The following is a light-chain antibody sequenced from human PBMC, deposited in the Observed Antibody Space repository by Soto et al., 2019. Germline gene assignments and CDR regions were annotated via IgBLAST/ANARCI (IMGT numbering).Light chain of an antibody. CDR2: AAS. J-gene: IGKJ4*02. CDR1: QSVNNNY. Sequence: EMVLTQSPGTLSLSPGERATLSCRASQSVNNNYLAWYQHKPGQSPRLLIYAASNRARGIPDRFGGSGCGTDFAVNVSRLEPEDFGVYYCKQYGSAECTVGRGTMVEI. CDR3: KQYGSAECT. V-gene: IGKV3-20*01.